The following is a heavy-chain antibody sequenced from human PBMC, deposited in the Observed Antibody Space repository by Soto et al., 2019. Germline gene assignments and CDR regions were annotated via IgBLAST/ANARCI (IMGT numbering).Heavy chain of an antibody. Sequence: RGSLRISCSASVFTFSSYAMPWVRQAPGKGLEYVSAISSNGGSTYYADSVKGRFTISRDNSKNTLYLQMSSLRAEDTAVYYCVKDRYYDSSGPFWGQGTMVTVSS. V-gene: IGHV3-64D*06. CDR1: VFTFSSYA. D-gene: IGHD3-22*01. CDR2: ISSNGGST. CDR3: VKDRYYDSSGPF. J-gene: IGHJ4*02.